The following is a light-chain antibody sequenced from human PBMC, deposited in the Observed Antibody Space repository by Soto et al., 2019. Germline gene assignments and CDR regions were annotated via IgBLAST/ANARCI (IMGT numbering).Light chain of an antibody. J-gene: IGKJ5*01. CDR3: QHYFNWPYT. Sequence: EIVVTQSPATLSVSPGERAGVSCRASQSVTSNLAWYQQKPGRAPRLLIYGASTRATGIPARFSGSGSGTEFTLTISNLQSEDFALYYCQHYFNWPYTFGQGTRLEIK. CDR1: QSVTSN. CDR2: GAS. V-gene: IGKV3-15*01.